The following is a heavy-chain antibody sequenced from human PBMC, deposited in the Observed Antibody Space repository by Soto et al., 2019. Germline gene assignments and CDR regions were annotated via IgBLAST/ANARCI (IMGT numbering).Heavy chain of an antibody. J-gene: IGHJ6*02. V-gene: IGHV3-13*05. CDR2: IGTAGDP. Sequence: EEQLVESGGGLVQPGGSLRLSCVASGFILSGYDMHWVRQATGEGLEWVSAIGTAGDPYYSGSVKGRFTISRGNAENSVYLQMNSLRAVDTAVYYCARAGYDSSGYYFYAMDVWGPGTTVTVSS. CDR1: GFILSGYD. CDR3: ARAGYDSSGYYFYAMDV. D-gene: IGHD3-22*01.